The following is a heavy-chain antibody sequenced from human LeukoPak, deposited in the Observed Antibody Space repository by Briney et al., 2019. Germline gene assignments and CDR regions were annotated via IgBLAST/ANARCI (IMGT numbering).Heavy chain of an antibody. V-gene: IGHV3-21*01. Sequence: GGPLRLSCAASGFTFSSYSMNWVRQAPGKGLEWVSSISSSSSYIYYADSVKGRFTISRDNDKNSLYLQMNSLRAEDTAVYYCGRDILGAARPYYFDYWGQGTLVTVSS. CDR1: GFTFSSYS. D-gene: IGHD6-6*01. CDR3: GRDILGAARPYYFDY. CDR2: ISSSSSYI. J-gene: IGHJ4*02.